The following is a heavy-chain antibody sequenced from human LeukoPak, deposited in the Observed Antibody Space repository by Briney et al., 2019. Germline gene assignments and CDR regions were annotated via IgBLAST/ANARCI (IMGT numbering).Heavy chain of an antibody. CDR3: ARLHPLRRGHYYYYMDV. CDR2: INHSGST. J-gene: IGHJ6*03. Sequence: PSETLSLTCAVYGGSFSGYYWNWIRQPPGKGLEWIGEINHSGSTNYNPSLKSRVTISADTSKNQFSLKLSSVTAADTAVYYCARLHPLRRGHYYYYMDVWGKGTTVTVSS. CDR1: GGSFSGYY. V-gene: IGHV4-34*01. D-gene: IGHD4-17*01.